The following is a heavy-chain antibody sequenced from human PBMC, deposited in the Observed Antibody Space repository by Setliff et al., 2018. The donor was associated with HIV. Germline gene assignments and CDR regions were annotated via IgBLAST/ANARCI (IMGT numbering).Heavy chain of an antibody. D-gene: IGHD3-16*01. CDR1: GFSFSRYW. CDR3: TTGGAD. V-gene: IGHV3-15*01. Sequence: GGSLRLSCAASGFSFSRYWMSWVRQAPGKGLEWVGRIKSNTDGGTTDYAAPVKGRFTISRDDSKNTVYLQMNSLKSEDSALYYCTTGGADWGQGTRVTVSS. J-gene: IGHJ4*02. CDR2: IKSNTDGGTT.